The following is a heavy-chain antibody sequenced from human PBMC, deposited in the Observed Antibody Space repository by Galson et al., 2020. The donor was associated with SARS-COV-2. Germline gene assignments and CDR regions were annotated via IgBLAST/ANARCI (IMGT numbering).Heavy chain of an antibody. CDR3: ARIVGATPYYYYYGMDV. CDR2: INPNSGGT. Sequence: GESLKISCKASGYTFTGYYMHWVRQAPGQGLEWMGWINPNSGGTNYAQKFQGRVTMTRDTSISTAYMELSRLRSDDTAVYYCARIVGATPYYYYYGMDVWGQGTTVTVSS. J-gene: IGHJ6*02. V-gene: IGHV1-2*02. CDR1: GYTFTGYY. D-gene: IGHD1-26*01.